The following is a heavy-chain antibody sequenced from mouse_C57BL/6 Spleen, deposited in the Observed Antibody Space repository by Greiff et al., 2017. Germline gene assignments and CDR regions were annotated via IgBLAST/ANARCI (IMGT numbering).Heavy chain of an antibody. CDR1: GYSITSGYY. V-gene: IGHV3-6*01. Sequence: VQLKESGPGLVKPSQSLSLTCSVTGYSITSGYYWNWIRQFPGNKLEWMGYISYDGSTNYNPSLKNRISITRDTSKNQFFLKLNSVTTEDTATYYCAIMVTTYYFDYWGQGTTLTVSS. CDR2: ISYDGST. D-gene: IGHD2-2*01. CDR3: AIMVTTYYFDY. J-gene: IGHJ2*01.